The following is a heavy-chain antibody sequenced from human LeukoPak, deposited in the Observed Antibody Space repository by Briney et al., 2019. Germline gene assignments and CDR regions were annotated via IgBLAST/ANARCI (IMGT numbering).Heavy chain of an antibody. CDR1: GYTFTSYG. V-gene: IGHV1-46*01. J-gene: IGHJ4*02. CDR3: ARARPDSSGWYQRPFDY. D-gene: IGHD6-19*01. CDR2: INPSAGGK. Sequence: GASVKVSCKASGYTFTSYGISWVRQAPGQGLEWMGIINPSAGGKDYAQKFQGRITMTRDTSTSTVYMELRSLRSEDTAVYYCARARPDSSGWYQRPFDYWGQGTLVTVSS.